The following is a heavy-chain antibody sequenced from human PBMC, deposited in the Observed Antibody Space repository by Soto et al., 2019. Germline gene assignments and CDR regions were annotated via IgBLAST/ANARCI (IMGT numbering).Heavy chain of an antibody. CDR1: GGSISSGGYS. CDR2: IYHSGST. D-gene: IGHD1-26*01. CDR3: ARGSGTRPKPVGAFDI. Sequence: QLQLQESGSGLVKPSQTLSLTCAVSGGSISSGGYSWSWIRQPPGKGLEWIGYIYHSGSTYYNPSLKSRVTISVDRSKNQFSLKLSSVTAADTAVYYCARGSGTRPKPVGAFDIWGQGTMVTVSS. J-gene: IGHJ3*02. V-gene: IGHV4-30-2*01.